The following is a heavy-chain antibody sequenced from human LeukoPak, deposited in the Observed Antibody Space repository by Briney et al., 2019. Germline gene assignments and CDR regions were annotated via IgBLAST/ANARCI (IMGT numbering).Heavy chain of an antibody. Sequence: GGSLRLSCAASGFTFSSFPMSWVRQAPAKGLEWVSAISGTGYTTSYADSVKGRFTISRDNSKNTLYLQMNSLRAEDTALYYCANHDYGDYRDFDHWGQGTLVTVSS. CDR2: ISGTGYTT. CDR3: ANHDYGDYRDFDH. CDR1: GFTFSSFP. V-gene: IGHV3-23*01. J-gene: IGHJ4*02. D-gene: IGHD4-17*01.